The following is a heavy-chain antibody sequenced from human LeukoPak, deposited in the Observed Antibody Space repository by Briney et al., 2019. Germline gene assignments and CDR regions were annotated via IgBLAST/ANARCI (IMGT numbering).Heavy chain of an antibody. CDR3: ARARLRFLEWLPDY. CDR2: ISSSGTTI. Sequence: PGGSLRLSCAASGFTFSNYYMTWVRQAPGKGLEWVSYISSSGTTIYYTDSVKGRFTISRDNAKNSLSLQMNSLRAEDTAVYYCARARLRFLEWLPDYWGQGTLVTVSS. D-gene: IGHD3-3*01. CDR1: GFTFSNYY. J-gene: IGHJ4*02. V-gene: IGHV3-11*04.